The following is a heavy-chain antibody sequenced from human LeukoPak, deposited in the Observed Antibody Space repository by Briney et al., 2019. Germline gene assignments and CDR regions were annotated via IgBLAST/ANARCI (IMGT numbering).Heavy chain of an antibody. V-gene: IGHV4-31*03. D-gene: IGHD4-11*01. Sequence: KPSETLSLTCTVSGGSISSGGYYWSWIRQHPGKGLEWIGYIYYSGNTYYSPSLKSRLTISIDTSKNQFSLKLSSVTAADTAVYYCARGQDDYSSFYTWFDPWGQGTLVTVSS. J-gene: IGHJ5*02. CDR1: GGSISSGGYY. CDR2: IYYSGNT. CDR3: ARGQDDYSSFYTWFDP.